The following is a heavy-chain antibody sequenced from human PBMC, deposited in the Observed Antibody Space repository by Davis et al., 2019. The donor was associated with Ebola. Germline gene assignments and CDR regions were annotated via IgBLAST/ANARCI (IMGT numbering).Heavy chain of an antibody. J-gene: IGHJ4*02. V-gene: IGHV3-11*05. Sequence: GESLKISCVASGFTFSDYYMHWIRQAPGKGLEWVSYISISGSDEHYADSVKGRFTISRDNAKNSVFLQMNSLRVEDAALYYCAKGRGGSIATSLNYWGQGTVVIVSS. CDR3: AKGRGGSIATSLNY. CDR2: ISISGSDE. D-gene: IGHD2-15*01. CDR1: GFTFSDYY.